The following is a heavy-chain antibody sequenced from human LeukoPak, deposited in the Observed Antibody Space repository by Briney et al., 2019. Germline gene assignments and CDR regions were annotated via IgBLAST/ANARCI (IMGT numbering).Heavy chain of an antibody. D-gene: IGHD3-22*01. J-gene: IGHJ6*02. Sequence: PGGSLRLSCAASRFTFSSYAMSWVRQAPGKGLEWVSTISGSGGGTYYADSVKGWFTISRDNSKNTLYLQMNSLRTEDTAVYHCAKTMIVVETYYYYGMDFWGQGTTVTVSS. CDR2: ISGSGGGT. CDR1: RFTFSSYA. CDR3: AKTMIVVETYYYYGMDF. V-gene: IGHV3-23*01.